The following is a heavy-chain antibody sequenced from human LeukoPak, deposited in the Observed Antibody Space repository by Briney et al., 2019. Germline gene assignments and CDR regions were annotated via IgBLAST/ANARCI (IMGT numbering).Heavy chain of an antibody. V-gene: IGHV1-18*01. CDR1: GYTFTSYG. CDR3: ARAHPVGGGYCSGGSCYAARHYFDY. Sequence: GASVKVSCKASGYTFTSYGISWVRQAPGQGLEWMGWISAYNGNTNYAQKLQGRVTMTTDTSTSTAYMELRSLRSDDTAVYYCARAHPVGGGYCSGGSCYAARHYFDYWGQGTLVTVSS. J-gene: IGHJ4*02. CDR2: ISAYNGNT. D-gene: IGHD2-15*01.